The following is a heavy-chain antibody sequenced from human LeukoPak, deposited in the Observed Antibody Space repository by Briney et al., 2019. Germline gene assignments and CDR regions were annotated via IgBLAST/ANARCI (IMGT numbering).Heavy chain of an antibody. D-gene: IGHD3-10*01. CDR3: ARDKGFTMVWGSSYYFDY. CDR2: MNPNSGNT. Sequence: ASVKVSCKASGYTFISYDINWVRQATGQGLEWMGWMNPNSGNTGYAQKFQGRVTITRNTSISTAYMELSSLRSEDTAVYYCARDKGFTMVWGSSYYFDYWGQGTLVTVSS. J-gene: IGHJ4*02. V-gene: IGHV1-8*03. CDR1: GYTFISYD.